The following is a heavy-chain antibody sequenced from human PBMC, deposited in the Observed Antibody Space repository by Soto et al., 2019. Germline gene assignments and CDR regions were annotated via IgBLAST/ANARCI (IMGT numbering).Heavy chain of an antibody. CDR2: IYYSGST. CDR3: ARGRDGYNTHLDY. D-gene: IGHD5-12*01. CDR1: GGSISSYY. J-gene: IGHJ4*02. Sequence: QVQLQESGPGLVKPSETLSLTCTVSGGSISSYYWSWIRQPPGKGLEWIGYIYYSGSTNYNPSLKSRVTISVDTAKNKFYLKLSSVTAAETAVYYCARGRDGYNTHLDYWGQGTLVTVSS. V-gene: IGHV4-59*01.